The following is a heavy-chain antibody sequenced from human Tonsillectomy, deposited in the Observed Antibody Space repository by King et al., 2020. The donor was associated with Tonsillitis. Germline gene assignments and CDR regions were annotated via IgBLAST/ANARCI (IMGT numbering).Heavy chain of an antibody. J-gene: IGHJ3*02. V-gene: IGHV4-30-4*01. CDR3: ARDYDYVWVSYRNDYAFDI. D-gene: IGHD3-16*02. CDR1: GGSISSGDYH. Sequence: QLQESGPGLVKPSQTLSLTCTVSGGSISSGDYHWSWIRQPPGKGLEWIGYISYSGSTYYNPSLKSRVTLSVDTSKNQFSLKLSSVTAADTAVYYCARDYDYVWVSYRNDYAFDIWGQGTMVTVSS. CDR2: ISYSGST.